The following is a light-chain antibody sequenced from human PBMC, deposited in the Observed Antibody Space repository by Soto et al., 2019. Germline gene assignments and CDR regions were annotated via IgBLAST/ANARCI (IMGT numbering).Light chain of an antibody. Sequence: EIVLTQSPGTLSLSPGERATLSCRASQSVSIYLAWYQQKPGQAPRLLIYGASSRATGIPDRFSGSGSGTDFTLTISRLEPEDFAVYYCQQYGSSPPITFGQGTRLEIK. CDR2: GAS. J-gene: IGKJ5*01. CDR1: QSVSIY. V-gene: IGKV3-20*01. CDR3: QQYGSSPPIT.